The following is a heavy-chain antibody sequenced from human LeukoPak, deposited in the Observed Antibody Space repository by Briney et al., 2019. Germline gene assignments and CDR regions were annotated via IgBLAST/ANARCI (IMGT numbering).Heavy chain of an antibody. J-gene: IGHJ4*02. CDR1: GGSFSGYY. V-gene: IGHV4-34*01. CDR3: ARDRMITFGGVIVHPPLY. D-gene: IGHD3-16*02. CDR2: INHSGST. Sequence: PSETLSLTCAVYGGSFSGYYWSWIRQPPGKGLEWIGEINHSGSTNYNPSLKSRVTISVDTSKNQFSLKLSSVTAADTAVYYCARDRMITFGGVIVHPPLYWGQGTLVTVSS.